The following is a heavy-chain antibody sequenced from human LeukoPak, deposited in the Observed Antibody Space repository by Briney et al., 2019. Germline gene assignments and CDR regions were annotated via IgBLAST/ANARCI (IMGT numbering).Heavy chain of an antibody. CDR3: ARDRATYDILTGYYSNPWFDP. Sequence: SETLSLTCAVYGGSFSGYYWSWIRQPPGKGLEWIGEINHSGSTNYNPSLKSRVTISVDTSKNQFSLKLSSVTAADTAVYYCARDRATYDILTGYYSNPWFDPWGQGTLVTVSS. D-gene: IGHD3-9*01. CDR2: INHSGST. CDR1: GGSFSGYY. J-gene: IGHJ5*02. V-gene: IGHV4-34*01.